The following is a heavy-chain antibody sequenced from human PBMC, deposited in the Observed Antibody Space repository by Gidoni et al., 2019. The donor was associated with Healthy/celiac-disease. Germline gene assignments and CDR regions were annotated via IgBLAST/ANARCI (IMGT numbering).Heavy chain of an antibody. D-gene: IGHD1-26*01. J-gene: IGHJ6*02. CDR1: GGPFCSYA. CDR3: ARLDEVGATFSYYYGMDV. CDR2: IIPIFGTA. Sequence: QVQLVQSGAELKKPGSSVKVSCKSSGGPFCSYAISWVRQAPGQGLEWMGGIIPIFGTANYAQKFQGRVTSTADESTSTAYMELSSLRSEDTAVYYCARLDEVGATFSYYYGMDVWGQGTTVTVSS. V-gene: IGHV1-69*01.